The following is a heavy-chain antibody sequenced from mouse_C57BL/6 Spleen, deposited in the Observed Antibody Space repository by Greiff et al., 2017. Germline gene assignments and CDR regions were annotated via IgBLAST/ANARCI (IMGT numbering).Heavy chain of an antibody. V-gene: IGHV1-47*01. CDR3: ARGGPSYPYWYFDV. D-gene: IGHD1-1*01. J-gene: IGHJ1*03. CDR1: GYTFTTYP. Sequence: VQLQQSGAELVKPGASVKMSCKASGYTFTTYPIEWMKQNPGKSLEWIGNFHPYNDDTKYNEKFKGKATLTVEKSSSTVYLELSRLTSDDSAVYYCARGGPSYPYWYFDVWGTGTTVTVSS. CDR2: FHPYNDDT.